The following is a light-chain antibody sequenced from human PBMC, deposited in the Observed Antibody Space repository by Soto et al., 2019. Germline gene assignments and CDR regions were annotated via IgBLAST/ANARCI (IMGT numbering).Light chain of an antibody. CDR3: QQYESTPPT. Sequence: DIVMTQSPDSLAVSLGERATINCKPGQSVFYNSNNKHYLAWYQHKPGQPPRLLIYWASTRESGVPDRFSGSGSGTDFTLTITSLQAEDVAVYYCQQYESTPPTFGQGTKLEIK. V-gene: IGKV4-1*01. CDR2: WAS. J-gene: IGKJ2*01. CDR1: QSVFYNSNNKHY.